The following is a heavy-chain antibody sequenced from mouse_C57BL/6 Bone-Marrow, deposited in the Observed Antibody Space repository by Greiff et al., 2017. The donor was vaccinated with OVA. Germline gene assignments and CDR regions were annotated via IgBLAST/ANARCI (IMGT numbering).Heavy chain of an antibody. J-gene: IGHJ3*01. CDR3: ARTAGAY. CDR2: IYPGSGST. Sequence: QVHVKQSGAELVKPGASVKMSCKASGYTFTSYWITWVKQRPGQGLEWIGDIYPGSGSTNYNEKFKSKATLTVDTSSSTAYMQLSSLTSEDSAVYYCARTAGAYWGQGTLVTVSA. V-gene: IGHV1-55*01. CDR1: GYTFTSYW. D-gene: IGHD1-2*01.